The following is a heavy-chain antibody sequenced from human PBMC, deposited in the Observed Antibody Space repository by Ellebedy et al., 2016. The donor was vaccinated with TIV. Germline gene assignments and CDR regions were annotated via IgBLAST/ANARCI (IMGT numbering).Heavy chain of an antibody. J-gene: IGHJ4*02. V-gene: IGHV3-23*01. CDR3: AKSEHYYDSHAYYYRGDSEWGYYFKY. CDR2: IGGSGITT. D-gene: IGHD3-22*01. Sequence: GESLKISCVASGFTFNSYAMNWVRQAPGKGLEWVSGIGGSGITTYYADSVKGRFTISRDNSKNTLYLQMNSLRVEDTAVDYCAKSEHYYDSHAYYYRGDSEWGYYFKYWGQGTLVTVSS. CDR1: GFTFNSYA.